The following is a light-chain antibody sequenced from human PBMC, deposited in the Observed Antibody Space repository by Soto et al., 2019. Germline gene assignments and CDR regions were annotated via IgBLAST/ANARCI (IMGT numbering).Light chain of an antibody. CDR2: EVS. CDR3: SSYAGSNIYVV. J-gene: IGLJ2*01. Sequence: QSVLTQPPSASGSPGQSVTISCTGTSSDVGGYNYVSWYQQHPGKAPKLMIYEVSKRPSGVPDRFSGSKSGNTASLTVSGLQAEDDADYYCSSYAGSNIYVVFGGGTKVTVL. CDR1: SSDVGGYNY. V-gene: IGLV2-8*01.